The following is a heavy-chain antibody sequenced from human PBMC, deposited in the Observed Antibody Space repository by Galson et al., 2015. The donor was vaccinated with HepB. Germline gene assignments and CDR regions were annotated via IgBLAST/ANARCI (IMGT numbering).Heavy chain of an antibody. D-gene: IGHD3-22*01. CDR2: IWYDGSNK. CDR3: AREYYYDSSGSGPTFDI. V-gene: IGHV3-33*01. Sequence: SLRLSCAASGFTFSSYGMHWVRQAPGKGLEWVAVIWYDGSNKYYADSVKGRFTISRDNSKNTLYLQMNSLRAEDTAVYYCAREYYYDSSGSGPTFDIWGQGTMVTVSS. J-gene: IGHJ3*02. CDR1: GFTFSSYG.